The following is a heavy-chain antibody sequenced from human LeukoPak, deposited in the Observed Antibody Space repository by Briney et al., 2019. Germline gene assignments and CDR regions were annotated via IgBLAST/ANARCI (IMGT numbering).Heavy chain of an antibody. J-gene: IGHJ4*02. CDR1: GFTFSSYG. V-gene: IGHV3-33*01. D-gene: IGHD1-26*01. CDR2: IWYDGSNK. Sequence: PGRSLRLSCAASGFTFSSYGMHWVRQAPGKGLEWVAVIWYDGSNKYYADSVKGRFTISRDNSKNTLYLQMNSLKTEDTAVYYCTTGYSGTVGATVPFDYWGQGTLVTVSS. CDR3: TTGYSGTVGATVPFDY.